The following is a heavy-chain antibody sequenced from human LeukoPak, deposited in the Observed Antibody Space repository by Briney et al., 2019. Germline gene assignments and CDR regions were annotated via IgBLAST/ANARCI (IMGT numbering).Heavy chain of an antibody. CDR1: GFTFSNAW. Sequence: GGSLRLSCEASGFTFSNAWMSWVRQAPGKGLEWVGRIKSKTDGGTTDYAAPVKGRFTISRDDSKNTLYLQMNSLKTEDTAVYYCTTTAYDFWSGYRDYWDQGTLVTVSS. D-gene: IGHD3-3*01. J-gene: IGHJ4*02. CDR2: IKSKTDGGTT. CDR3: TTTAYDFWSGYRDY. V-gene: IGHV3-15*01.